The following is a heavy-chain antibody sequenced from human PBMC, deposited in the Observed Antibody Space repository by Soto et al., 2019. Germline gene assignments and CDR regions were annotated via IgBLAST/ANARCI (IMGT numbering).Heavy chain of an antibody. CDR1: GGSISSGGYY. J-gene: IGHJ5*02. CDR2: IYYSGST. V-gene: IGHV4-31*03. D-gene: IGHD2-15*01. CDR3: ARDQAAPRLSGGSPRNWFDP. Sequence: QVQLQESGPGLVKPSQTLSLTCTVSGGSISSGGYYWSWIRQHPGKGLEWIGYIYYSGSTYYNPSLKSRITLSVDTSKNQFSLKLSSVTAADTAVYYCARDQAAPRLSGGSPRNWFDPWGQGTLVTVSS.